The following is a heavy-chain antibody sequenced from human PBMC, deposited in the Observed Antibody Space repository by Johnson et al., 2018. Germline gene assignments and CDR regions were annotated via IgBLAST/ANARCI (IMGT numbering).Heavy chain of an antibody. J-gene: IGHJ3*02. CDR3: ARGFFDSSGFSNPFDI. Sequence: QVQLQESGPGLVKXSETXSLXCTVSGASVRSSYWSWMRQPPEKGLEWLGYVYHTGSTNYNPSLNGRLTLSVDTSKNQFSLQLSSVTAADTAVYYCARGFFDSSGFSNPFDIWGQGTMVTVSS. V-gene: IGHV4-59*02. D-gene: IGHD3-22*01. CDR2: VYHTGST. CDR1: GASVRSSY.